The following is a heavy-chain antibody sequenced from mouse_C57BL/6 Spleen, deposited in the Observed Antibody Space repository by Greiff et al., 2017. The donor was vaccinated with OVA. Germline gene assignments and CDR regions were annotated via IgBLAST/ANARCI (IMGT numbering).Heavy chain of an antibody. CDR1: GFTFSDYG. V-gene: IGHV5-17*01. D-gene: IGHD1-1*02. Sequence: EVKLMESGGGLVKPGGSLKLSCAASGFTFSDYGMHWVRQAPEKGLEWVAYISSGSSTIYYADTVKGRFTISRDNAKNTLFLQMTSLRSEDTAMYYCAREGLSPYYYAMDYWGQGTSVTVSS. J-gene: IGHJ4*01. CDR2: ISSGSSTI. CDR3: AREGLSPYYYAMDY.